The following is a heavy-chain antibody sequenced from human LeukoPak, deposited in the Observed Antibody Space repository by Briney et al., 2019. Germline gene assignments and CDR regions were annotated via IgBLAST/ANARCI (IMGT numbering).Heavy chain of an antibody. Sequence: GGSLRLSCAASGFTFSSYSMNWVRQAPGKGLEWVSSISSSSSYIYYADSVKGRFTISRDNAKNSLYLQMNSLRAEDTAVYYCASSGWYLFYYYYGMGVWGQGTTVTVSS. J-gene: IGHJ6*02. D-gene: IGHD6-19*01. V-gene: IGHV3-21*01. CDR2: ISSSSSYI. CDR1: GFTFSSYS. CDR3: ASSGWYLFYYYYGMGV.